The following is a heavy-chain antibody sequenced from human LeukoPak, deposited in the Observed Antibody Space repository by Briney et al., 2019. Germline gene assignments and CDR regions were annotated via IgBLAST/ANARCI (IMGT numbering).Heavy chain of an antibody. J-gene: IGHJ3*01. D-gene: IGHD2-15*01. V-gene: IGHV1-2*02. CDR2: INHYTDDN. CDR3: ASNGAGHCYDASCMGSFDL. CDR1: GYTFIDYY. Sequence: ASVTVTCKSSGYTFIDYYLHWVRQAPGQGLEWMGFINHYTDDNNSAQNFQGRVIMTRDTSITTAYMELSRLKSDDTALYYCASNGAGHCYDASCMGSFDLWGQGTTVTVSS.